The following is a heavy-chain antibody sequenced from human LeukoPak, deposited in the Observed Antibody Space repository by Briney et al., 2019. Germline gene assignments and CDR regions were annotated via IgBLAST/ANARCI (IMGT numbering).Heavy chain of an antibody. V-gene: IGHV3-74*01. CDR3: AKDYQRYYDSSGS. CDR1: GFTFSSDF. D-gene: IGHD3-22*01. Sequence: GGSLRLSCVASGFTFSSDFMHWIRQAPGEGLMYVSQISGDETYTNYADSVKGRFTISRDNSKNTLYLQMNSLRAEDTAVYYCAKDYQRYYDSSGSWGQGTLVTVSS. J-gene: IGHJ4*02. CDR2: ISGDETYT.